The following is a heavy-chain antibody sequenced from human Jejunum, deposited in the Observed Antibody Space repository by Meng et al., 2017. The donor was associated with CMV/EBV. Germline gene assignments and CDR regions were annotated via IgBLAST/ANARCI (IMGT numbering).Heavy chain of an antibody. CDR3: AREDCTSTSCHTSDY. V-gene: IGHV3-21*01. CDR2: ISSAGHYI. Sequence: GFTFSSYTMTWVRQAPGKGLEWVSSISSAGHYIFYADSMKGRFTTSRDNARNSLYLQMSSLRADDTAVYYCAREDCTSTSCHTSDYWGQGTMVTVSS. CDR1: GFTFSSYT. D-gene: IGHD2-2*01. J-gene: IGHJ4*02.